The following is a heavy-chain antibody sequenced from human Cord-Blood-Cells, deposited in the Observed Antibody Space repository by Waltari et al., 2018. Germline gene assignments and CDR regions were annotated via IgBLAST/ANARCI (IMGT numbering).Heavy chain of an antibody. V-gene: IGHV3-15*01. CDR1: GCTFSDAW. J-gene: IGHJ5*02. CDR3: TTSPYRWNKNWFDP. D-gene: IGHD1-1*01. CDR2: IKSKTDGGTT. Sequence: KPGGTLILSCAATGCTFSDAWMNWLSQAAGKGLEWVGRIKSKTDGGTTEYAAPVKGRFTISRDDSKNTLYLQMNSLKTEDTAVYYCTTSPYRWNKNWFDPWGQGTLVTVSS.